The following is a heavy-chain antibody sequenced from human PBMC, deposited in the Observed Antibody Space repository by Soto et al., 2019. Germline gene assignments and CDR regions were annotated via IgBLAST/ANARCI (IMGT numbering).Heavy chain of an antibody. CDR3: ANNLFTIFGVVIIAPEY. D-gene: IGHD3-3*01. CDR1: GFTFSSYS. Sequence: GSLRLSCAASGFTFSSYSMSWVRQAPGKGLEWVSYISSGSSTIYYADSVKGRFTISRDNAKNSLYLQMNSLRAEDTAVYYCANNLFTIFGVVIIAPEYWGQGTLVTVSS. J-gene: IGHJ4*02. CDR2: ISSGSSTI. V-gene: IGHV3-48*01.